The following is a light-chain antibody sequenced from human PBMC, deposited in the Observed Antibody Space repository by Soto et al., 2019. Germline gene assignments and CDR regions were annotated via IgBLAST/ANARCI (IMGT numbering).Light chain of an antibody. CDR3: QSYDSSLSGLGVV. CDR2: GNS. J-gene: IGLJ2*01. Sequence: QSVLTQPPSVSGAPGQRVTISCTGSSSNIGAGYDVHWYQQLPGTAPKLLISGNSNRPSGVPDRFSGSKSGTSASLAITGLQAEDEADYYCQSYDSSLSGLGVVFGGGTKLTVL. CDR1: SSNIGAGYD. V-gene: IGLV1-40*01.